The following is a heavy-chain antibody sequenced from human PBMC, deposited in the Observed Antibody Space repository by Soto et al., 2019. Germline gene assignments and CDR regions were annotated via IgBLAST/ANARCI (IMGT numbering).Heavy chain of an antibody. CDR3: ARDGLRSVAGAFAI. J-gene: IGHJ3*02. D-gene: IGHD5-12*01. V-gene: IGHV1-46*03. CDR1: GYTFTSYY. CDR2: INLSCGST. Sequence: QVQLVQSGAEVNKPGASVKVSCKASGYTFTSYYMHWMRQAPGQWLEWMGIINLSCGSTSYAQKFQGRVTMTRDTSTSTVYMELSSLRSEDTAVYYCARDGLRSVAGAFAIWGQGTMVTVSS.